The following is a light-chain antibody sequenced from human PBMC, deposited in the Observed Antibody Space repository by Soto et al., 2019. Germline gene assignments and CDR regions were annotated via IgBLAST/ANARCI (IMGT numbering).Light chain of an antibody. J-gene: IGKJ4*01. Sequence: EIVLTQSPGTLSLSPGARATLSCRASQSVSSTYFAWYQQKPGQAPRLLIYGASSRATGIPDRFSGSGSGTDFTLTISRLEPEDFAVYYCQHYGSLVLTFGGGTKVEIK. CDR3: QHYGSLVLT. CDR1: QSVSSTY. CDR2: GAS. V-gene: IGKV3-20*01.